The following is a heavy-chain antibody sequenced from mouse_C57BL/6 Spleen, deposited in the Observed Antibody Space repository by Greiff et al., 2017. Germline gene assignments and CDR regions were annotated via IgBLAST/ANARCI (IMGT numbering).Heavy chain of an antibody. CDR1: GYTFTSYW. J-gene: IGHJ4*01. V-gene: IGHV1-52*01. Sequence: VQLQQPGAELVRPGSSVKLSCKASGYTFTSYWMHWVKQRPIQGLEWIGNIDPSDSETHYNQKFKDKATLTVDKSSSTAYMQLSSLTSEDSAVYYCAREKNYYGSRGYAMDYWGQGTSVTVSS. CDR3: AREKNYYGSRGYAMDY. CDR2: IDPSDSET. D-gene: IGHD1-1*01.